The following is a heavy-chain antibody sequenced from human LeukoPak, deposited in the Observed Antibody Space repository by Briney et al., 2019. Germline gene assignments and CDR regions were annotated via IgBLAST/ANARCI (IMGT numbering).Heavy chain of an antibody. CDR1: GFTSSSYW. D-gene: IGHD6-19*01. Sequence: PGGSLRLSCAASGFTSSSYWMSWVRQAPGKGLEWVADINQDGSKIYYVGSVKGRFTISRDNAKNSLYLQMNSLTAEDTAMYYCARDFGDSSGWYNDCWGQGTLVTVSS. J-gene: IGHJ4*02. CDR2: INQDGSKI. CDR3: ARDFGDSSGWYNDC. V-gene: IGHV3-7*01.